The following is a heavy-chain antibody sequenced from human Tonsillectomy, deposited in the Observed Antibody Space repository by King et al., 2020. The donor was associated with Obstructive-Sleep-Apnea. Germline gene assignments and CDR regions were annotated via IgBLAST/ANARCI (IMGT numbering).Heavy chain of an antibody. Sequence: EVQLVESGGGLVQPGGSLRLSCAASGFTFNSYSMNWVRQAPGKGLEWVSYISSSSSTIYYADSVKGRFTISRDNAKNSLYLQMNSLRAEDTAVYYCASSGDILTGYYFDYWGQGTLVTVSS. J-gene: IGHJ4*02. CDR2: ISSSSSTI. CDR3: ASSGDILTGYYFDY. V-gene: IGHV3-48*04. CDR1: GFTFNSYS. D-gene: IGHD3-9*01.